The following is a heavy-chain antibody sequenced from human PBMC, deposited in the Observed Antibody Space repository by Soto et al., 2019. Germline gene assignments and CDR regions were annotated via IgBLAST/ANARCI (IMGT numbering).Heavy chain of an antibody. J-gene: IGHJ6*02. D-gene: IGHD6-13*01. Sequence: ASGKVSCKASGYTFTSYDINWVRQATGQGLEWMGWMNPNSGNTGYAQKFQGRVTMTRNTSISTAYMELSSLRSEDTAVYYCAREDYSISRGVYYYYGMDVWGQGTTVTVSS. CDR1: GYTFTSYD. CDR3: AREDYSISRGVYYYYGMDV. V-gene: IGHV1-8*01. CDR2: MNPNSGNT.